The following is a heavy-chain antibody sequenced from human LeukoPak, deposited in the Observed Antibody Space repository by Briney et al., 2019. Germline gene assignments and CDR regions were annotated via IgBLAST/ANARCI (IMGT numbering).Heavy chain of an antibody. D-gene: IGHD5-24*01. Sequence: PSETLSLTCAVYGGSFSGYYWSWIRQPPGKGLEWIGEINHSGSTNYNPSLKSRVTISVDTSKNQFSLKLSSVTAADTAVYYCAREMATTRFDYWGQGTLVTGSS. V-gene: IGHV4-34*01. CDR3: AREMATTRFDY. CDR1: GGSFSGYY. J-gene: IGHJ4*02. CDR2: INHSGST.